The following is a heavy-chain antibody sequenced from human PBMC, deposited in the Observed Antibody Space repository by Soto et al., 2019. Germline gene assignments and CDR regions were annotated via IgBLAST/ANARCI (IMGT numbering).Heavy chain of an antibody. V-gene: IGHV4-59*01. CDR3: ARVDSSGYYYAGNSWAFDI. Sequence: SETLSLTCTLARSSISSYYWCWNRQPPGKGIEWTGYIYYSGSTNYNPSLKSRVTISVNTSKDQFSLKLSSVTAADTAVYYCARVDSSGYYYAGNSWAFDIWGKGTMVTVSS. J-gene: IGHJ3*02. CDR1: RSSISSYY. CDR2: IYYSGST. D-gene: IGHD3-22*01.